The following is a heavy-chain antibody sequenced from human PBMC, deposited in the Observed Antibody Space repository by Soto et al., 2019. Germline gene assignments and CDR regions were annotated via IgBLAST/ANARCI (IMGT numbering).Heavy chain of an antibody. Sequence: PSETLSLTYTVSGGSISSGGYYWSWIRQHPGKGLEWIGYIYYSGSTYYNPSLKSRVTISVDTSKNQFSLKLSSVTAADTAVYYCARDHLSYADSYASDAFDIWGQGTMVTVSS. CDR3: ARDHLSYADSYASDAFDI. J-gene: IGHJ3*02. V-gene: IGHV4-31*03. CDR2: IYYSGST. CDR1: GGSISSGGYY. D-gene: IGHD5-18*01.